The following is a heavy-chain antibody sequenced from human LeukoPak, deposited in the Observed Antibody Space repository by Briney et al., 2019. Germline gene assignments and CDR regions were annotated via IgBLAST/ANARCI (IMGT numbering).Heavy chain of an antibody. V-gene: IGHV1-69*13. CDR2: IIPIFGTA. Sequence: SVKVSCKASGGTFSSYAISWVRQAPGQGLEWMGGIIPIFGTANYAQKFQGRVTITADESTSTAYMELSSLRSEDTAVYYCARVDRGYSGYDYFALTVPYWYFDLWGRGTLVIVSS. J-gene: IGHJ2*01. CDR1: GGTFSSYA. D-gene: IGHD5-12*01. CDR3: ARVDRGYSGYDYFALTVPYWYFDL.